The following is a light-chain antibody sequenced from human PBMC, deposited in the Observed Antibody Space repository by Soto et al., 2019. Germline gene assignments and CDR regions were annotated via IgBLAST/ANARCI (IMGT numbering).Light chain of an antibody. Sequence: QSALTQPASVSGSPGQSIPISCTGTSSDVGGYNYVSWYQQHPGKAPKLMIYEVSNRPSGVSNRFSGSKSGNTASLTISGLQAEDEADYYCSSYTSSSTWVFGAGTQLTVL. J-gene: IGLJ3*02. CDR3: SSYTSSSTWV. V-gene: IGLV2-14*01. CDR2: EVS. CDR1: SSDVGGYNY.